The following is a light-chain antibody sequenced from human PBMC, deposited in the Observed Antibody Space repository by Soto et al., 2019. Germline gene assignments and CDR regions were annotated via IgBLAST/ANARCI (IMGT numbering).Light chain of an antibody. CDR3: QQYGSSGT. V-gene: IGKV3-20*01. J-gene: IGKJ1*01. CDR1: QSVSSN. CDR2: GAY. Sequence: EIVLTQSPTTLSLSPGSRATLSFRASQSVSSNLAWYQQKPGQAPRPLIYGAYNRATGIPDMFSGSGSGTDFPLPISRLEPEDFAVYYCQQYGSSGTFGQGTKVDIK.